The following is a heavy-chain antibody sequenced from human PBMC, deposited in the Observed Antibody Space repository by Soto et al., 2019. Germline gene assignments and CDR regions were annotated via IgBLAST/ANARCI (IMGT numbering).Heavy chain of an antibody. J-gene: IGHJ4*02. Sequence: GGSLRLSCAASGFTFSSYCMHWVRQAPGKGLEWVAVIWYDGSNKYYADSVKGRFTISRDNSKNTLYLQMNSLRAEDTAVYYCARDWVYGYSNYYLRYWGQGTLVTVSS. CDR3: ARDWVYGYSNYYLRY. CDR1: GFTFSSYC. V-gene: IGHV3-33*01. D-gene: IGHD4-4*01. CDR2: IWYDGSNK.